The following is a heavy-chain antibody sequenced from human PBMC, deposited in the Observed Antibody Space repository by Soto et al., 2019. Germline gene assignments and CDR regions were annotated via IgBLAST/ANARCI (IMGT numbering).Heavy chain of an antibody. CDR3: ARPHDDRAALFFGVWFDP. J-gene: IGHJ5*02. V-gene: IGHV4-39*01. D-gene: IGHD6-6*01. CDR2: IYYSGST. Sequence: SETLSLTCTVSGGSISSSSYYWGWIRQPPGKGLEWIGSIYYSGSTYYNPSLKSRVTISVDTSKNQFSLKLSSVTAADTAVYYCARPHDDRAALFFGVWFDPWGQGTLVTVSS. CDR1: GGSISSSSYY.